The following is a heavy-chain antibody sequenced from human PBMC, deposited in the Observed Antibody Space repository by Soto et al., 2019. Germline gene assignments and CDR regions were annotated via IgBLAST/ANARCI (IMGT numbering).Heavy chain of an antibody. CDR3: ARDRGYSYGSYGMDV. J-gene: IGHJ6*02. Sequence: GGSLRLSCAASGFTFSDYYMSWIRQAPGKGLEWVSYISSSSSYTNYADSVKGRFIISRDNAKNSLYLQMNSLRAEDTAVYYCARDRGYSYGSYGMDVWGQGTTVTVSS. CDR1: GFTFSDYY. V-gene: IGHV3-11*06. CDR2: ISSSSSYT. D-gene: IGHD5-18*01.